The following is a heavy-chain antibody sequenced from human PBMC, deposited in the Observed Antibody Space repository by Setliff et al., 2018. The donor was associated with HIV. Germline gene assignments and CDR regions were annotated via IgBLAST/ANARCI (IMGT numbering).Heavy chain of an antibody. CDR3: ARVDMGYYYDSSGYSHFDH. CDR2: IYPDESDS. Sequence: GESLKISCKGSGYSFPTYWIAWVRQMPGKGLEWMGVIYPDESDSRYSPSFRGQVNISADKSINTAYLQWSSLKASDTAMYYCARVDMGYYYDSSGYSHFDHWGQGTLVTVSS. CDR1: GYSFPTYW. J-gene: IGHJ4*02. D-gene: IGHD3-22*01. V-gene: IGHV5-51*01.